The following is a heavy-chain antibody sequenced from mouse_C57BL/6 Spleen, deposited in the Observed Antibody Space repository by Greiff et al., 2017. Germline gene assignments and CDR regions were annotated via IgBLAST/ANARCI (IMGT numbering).Heavy chain of an antibody. CDR1: GYTFTSYW. D-gene: IGHD2-1*01. V-gene: IGHV1-52*01. CDR2: IDPSDSET. J-gene: IGHJ1*03. CDR3: ARDGNYVNWYFDV. Sequence: QVQLQQSGAELVRPGSSVKLSCKASGYTFTSYWMHWVKQRPIQGLEWIGNIDPSDSETHYNQKFKDKATLTVDKSSSTAYMQLSSLTSEDSAVYYCARDGNYVNWYFDVWGTGTTVTVYS.